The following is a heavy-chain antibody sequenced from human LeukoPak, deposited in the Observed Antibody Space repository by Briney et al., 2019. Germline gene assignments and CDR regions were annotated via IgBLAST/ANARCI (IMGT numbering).Heavy chain of an antibody. CDR2: ISDIGSI. D-gene: IGHD2/OR15-2a*01. CDR3: AGHHPRNTVDF. Sequence: SETLSLTCTVSGGSISSYYWSWIRQPPGKGLEWIAYISDIGSINYYPSLKSRVTISLDPSKNQFSLKLSSVTAADTAVYYCAGHHPRNTVDFWCQGTLVTVSS. J-gene: IGHJ4*02. V-gene: IGHV4-59*08. CDR1: GGSISSYY.